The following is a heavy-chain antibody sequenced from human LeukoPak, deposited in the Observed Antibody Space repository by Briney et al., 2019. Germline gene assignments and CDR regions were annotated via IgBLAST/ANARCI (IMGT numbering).Heavy chain of an antibody. Sequence: GGSLRLSCAVSGFTFSSYWMGWVRQAPGKGLAWVANINQDGSSKYYEDSVKGRFTISRDNAENSLYLQMNSLGAEDTAVYYCAKVSAYYDSSGYLKYWGQGTLVTVSS. V-gene: IGHV3-7*03. CDR1: GFTFSSYW. CDR3: AKVSAYYDSSGYLKY. J-gene: IGHJ4*02. D-gene: IGHD3-22*01. CDR2: INQDGSSK.